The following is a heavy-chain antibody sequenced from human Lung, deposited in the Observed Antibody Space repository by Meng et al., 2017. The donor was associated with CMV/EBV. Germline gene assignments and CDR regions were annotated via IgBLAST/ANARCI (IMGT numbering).Heavy chain of an antibody. J-gene: IGHJ6*02. D-gene: IGHD3-22*01. CDR2: IRFDGTNK. Sequence: GGSLRLXCAASGFTFSSYAMHWVRQAPGKGLEWVANIRFDGTNKYHADSVKGRFTISRDNSKNTLYLQMNSLRAEDTAVYYCAKRGDSSGTYAMDVWGPGTXVTVSS. V-gene: IGHV3-30*02. CDR1: GFTFSSYA. CDR3: AKRGDSSGTYAMDV.